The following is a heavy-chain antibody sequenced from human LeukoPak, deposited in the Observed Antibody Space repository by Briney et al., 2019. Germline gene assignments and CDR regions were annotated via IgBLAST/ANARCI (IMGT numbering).Heavy chain of an antibody. CDR2: ISYDGSNK. D-gene: IGHD2-21*02. CDR3: AKDRLVTALNWFDP. V-gene: IGHV3-30*18. Sequence: PGGSLRLSCAASGFTFSSYGMHWVRQAPGKGLEWVAVISYDGSNKYYADSVKGRFTISRDNSKNTLYLQMNSLRAEDTAVYYCAKDRLVTALNWFDPWGQGTPVTVSS. J-gene: IGHJ5*02. CDR1: GFTFSSYG.